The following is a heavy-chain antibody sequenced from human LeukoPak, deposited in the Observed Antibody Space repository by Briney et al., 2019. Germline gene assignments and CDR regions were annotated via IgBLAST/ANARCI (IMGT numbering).Heavy chain of an antibody. CDR3: ARGLLRGSSWYLRIGNDAFDI. J-gene: IGHJ3*02. CDR2: IYYSGST. V-gene: IGHV4-31*03. D-gene: IGHD6-13*01. CDR1: GGSISSGGYY. Sequence: PSETLSLTCTVSGGSISSGGYYWSWIRQHPGKGLEWIGYIYYSGSTYYNPSLKSRVTISVDTSKNQFSLKLSSVTAADTAVYYCARGLLRGSSWYLRIGNDAFDIWGQGTMVTVSS.